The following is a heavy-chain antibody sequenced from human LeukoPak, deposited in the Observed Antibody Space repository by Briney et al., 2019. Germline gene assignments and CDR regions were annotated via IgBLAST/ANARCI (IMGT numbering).Heavy chain of an antibody. CDR2: ITSRGSTI. J-gene: IGHJ4*02. V-gene: IGHV3-48*03. Sequence: GGSLRLSCAASGFSFDDYAMNWVRQAPGKGLEWVSYITSRGSTIYYADSVKGRFTMSRDNAKNSLYLQMNSLRAEDTAVYYCARGYCSGGSCYRADFDYWGQGTLVTVSS. D-gene: IGHD2-15*01. CDR1: GFSFDDYA. CDR3: ARGYCSGGSCYRADFDY.